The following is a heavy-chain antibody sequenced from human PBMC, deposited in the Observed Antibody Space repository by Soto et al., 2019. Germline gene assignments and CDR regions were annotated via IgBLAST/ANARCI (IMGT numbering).Heavy chain of an antibody. D-gene: IGHD4-17*01. J-gene: IGHJ4*02. Sequence: QITLKESGPTLVKPTQTLTLTCTFSGFSLSTSGVGVGWVRQPPGKALEWLALIYWDDDKRYSPSLKTRLTITKDTSRNQLVLTMTNMDPEDTAAYCCVHRRRLTANWDPFDFWGQGTLVTGSS. CDR3: VHRRRLTANWDPFDF. V-gene: IGHV2-5*02. CDR1: GFSLSTSGVG. CDR2: IYWDDDK.